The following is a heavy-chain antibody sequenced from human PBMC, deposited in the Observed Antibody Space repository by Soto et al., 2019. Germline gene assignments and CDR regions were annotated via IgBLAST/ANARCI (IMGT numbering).Heavy chain of an antibody. CDR2: FDPEDGET. CDR3: ETTAARAIGKSYYYYYSRDV. CDR1: GYTLTELS. D-gene: IGHD6-6*01. V-gene: IGHV1-24*01. Sequence: ASVKVCCKVSGYTLTELSMHWVRQAPGKGLEWMGGFDPEDGETIYAQKFQGRVTMTEDTSTDTAYMELSSLRSGDTAAYYCETTAARAIGKSYYYYYSRDVWIQGKTVTVS. J-gene: IGHJ6*02.